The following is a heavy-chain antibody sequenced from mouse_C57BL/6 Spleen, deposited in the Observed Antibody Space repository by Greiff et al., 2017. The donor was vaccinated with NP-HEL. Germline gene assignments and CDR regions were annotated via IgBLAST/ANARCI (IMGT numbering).Heavy chain of an antibody. Sequence: VQLQQSGAELVRPGASVTLSCKASGYTFTDYEMHWVKQTPVHGLEWIGAIDPETGGTASNQQFKGKAILTADKSSSTAYMELRSLTSEDSAVYYCTSPYDGYYYFDYWGQGTTLTVSS. V-gene: IGHV1-15*01. CDR1: GYTFTDYE. J-gene: IGHJ2*01. CDR2: IDPETGGT. D-gene: IGHD2-3*01. CDR3: TSPYDGYYYFDY.